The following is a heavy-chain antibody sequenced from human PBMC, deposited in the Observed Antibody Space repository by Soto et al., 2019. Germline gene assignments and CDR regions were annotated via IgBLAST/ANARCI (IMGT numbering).Heavy chain of an antibody. CDR3: VRDLDGSGSYYTDY. CDR2: INPNGGST. J-gene: IGHJ4*02. Sequence: ASVKVSCKAPADTFTSYYIHWVRQAPGHGLEWMGIINPNGGSTRFAQTFQGRITMTTDTSTSTAYMELRSLRSDDTAVYYCVRDLDGSGSYYTDYWGLGTLVTVSS. D-gene: IGHD3-10*01. CDR1: ADTFTSYY. V-gene: IGHV1-46*01.